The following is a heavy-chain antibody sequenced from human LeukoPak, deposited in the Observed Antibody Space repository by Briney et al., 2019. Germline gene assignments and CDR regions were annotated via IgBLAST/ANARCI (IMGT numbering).Heavy chain of an antibody. J-gene: IGHJ5*02. CDR2: IYYSGST. D-gene: IGHD3-10*01. CDR1: GGSISSSSYY. Sequence: SETLSLTCAVSGGSISSSSYYWGWIRQPPGKGLEWIGYIYYSGSTNYNPSLKSRVTISVDTSKNQFSLKVSSVTAADTAVYYCARDVVYYYGSGSPGGWFDPWGQGTLVTVSS. V-gene: IGHV4-61*01. CDR3: ARDVVYYYGSGSPGGWFDP.